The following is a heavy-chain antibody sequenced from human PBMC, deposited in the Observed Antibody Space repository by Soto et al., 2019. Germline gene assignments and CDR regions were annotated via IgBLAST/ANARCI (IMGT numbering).Heavy chain of an antibody. CDR1: GFTFSSYG. CDR2: ISYDGSNK. Sequence: GESLKISCAASGFTFSSYGMHWVRQAPGKGLEWVAVISYDGSNKYYADSVKGRFTISRDNSKNTLYLQMNSLRAEDTAVYYCAKDPETYYGMDVWGQGTTVTVSS. J-gene: IGHJ6*02. CDR3: AKDPETYYGMDV. V-gene: IGHV3-30*18.